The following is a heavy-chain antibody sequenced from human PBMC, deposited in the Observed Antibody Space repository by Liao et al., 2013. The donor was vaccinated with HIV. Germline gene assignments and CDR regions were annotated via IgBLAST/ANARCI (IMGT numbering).Heavy chain of an antibody. Sequence: QMQLQESGPGLVKPSETLSLTCTVSGGSVNNHYWNWIRQPAGRGLEWIGRIYTSGNTNYNPSLKSRVTMSVDTSKNQFSLKLSSVTAADTAVYYCARDLPLSYCTNGVCYTGAFDIWGQGTMVTVSS. V-gene: IGHV4-4*07. D-gene: IGHD2-8*01. CDR2: IYTSGNT. J-gene: IGHJ3*02. CDR3: ARDLPLSYCTNGVCYTGAFDI. CDR1: GGSVNNHY.